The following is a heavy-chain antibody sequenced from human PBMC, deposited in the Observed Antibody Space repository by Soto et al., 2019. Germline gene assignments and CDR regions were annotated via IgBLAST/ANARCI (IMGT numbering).Heavy chain of an antibody. D-gene: IGHD3-3*01. CDR1: GGSFSGYY. CDR3: ASRNYDFWSRTYWFDP. J-gene: IGHJ5*02. V-gene: IGHV4-34*01. CDR2: INHSGST. Sequence: SETLSLTCAVYGGSFSGYYWSWLRQPPGKGLEWIGEINHSGSTNYNPSLKSRVTISVDTSKNQFSLKLSSVTAADTAVYYCASRNYDFWSRTYWFDPWGQGTLVTVSS.